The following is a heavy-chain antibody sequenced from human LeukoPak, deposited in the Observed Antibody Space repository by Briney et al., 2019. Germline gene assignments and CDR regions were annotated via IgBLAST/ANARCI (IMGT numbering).Heavy chain of an antibody. CDR1: GFSLSTSGVG. J-gene: IGHJ5*02. V-gene: IGHV2-5*01. D-gene: IGHD3-3*01. CDR2: IYWNDDK. CDR3: AHGRWAFWSGYNWFDP. Sequence: SGPTPVKPTQTLTLTCTFSGFSLSTSGVGVGWIRQPPGKALEWLALIYWNDDKRYSPSLKSRLTITKDTSKNQVVLTMTNMDPVDTATYYCAHGRWAFWSGYNWFDPWGQGTLVTVSS.